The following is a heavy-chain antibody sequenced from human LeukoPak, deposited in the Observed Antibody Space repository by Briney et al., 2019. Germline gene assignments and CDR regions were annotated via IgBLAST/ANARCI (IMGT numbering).Heavy chain of an antibody. CDR2: IKSKIAGGTT. J-gene: IGHJ4*02. CDR1: GFTFTNAW. V-gene: IGHV3-15*01. CDR3: TAHHTESCLGY. D-gene: IGHD3-16*01. Sequence: GGSLRLSCAASGFTFTNAWMSWVRQAPGKGLEWLGRIKSKIAGGTTDYAAPVKGRFTISRDDPKNTVYLQMNNLETEDTAVYYCTAHHTESCLGYWGQGTLVTVSS.